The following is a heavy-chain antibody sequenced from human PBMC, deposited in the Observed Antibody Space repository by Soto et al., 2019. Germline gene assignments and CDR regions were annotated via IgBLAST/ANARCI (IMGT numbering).Heavy chain of an antibody. CDR2: ISSNGGST. D-gene: IGHD3-3*01. V-gene: IGHV3-64D*06. CDR3: LKGVGSLDFWCCYLTT. Sequence: VGSLRLSCSASGFTFSSYAMHWVRQAPGKGLECVSAISSNGGSTYDAASVKGRFIISRDNSKNTLYYQMSSRRAEGRAVYYCLKGVGSLDFWCCYLTTWGQGTLVTVSS. J-gene: IGHJ5*02. CDR1: GFTFSSYA.